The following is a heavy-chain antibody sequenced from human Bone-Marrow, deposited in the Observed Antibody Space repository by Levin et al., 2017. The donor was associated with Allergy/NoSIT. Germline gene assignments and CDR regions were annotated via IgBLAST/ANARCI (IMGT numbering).Heavy chain of an antibody. V-gene: IGHV4-61*01. CDR1: GGSVTSGKHY. CDR2: INYSGNT. J-gene: IGHJ2*01. CDR3: ARETGIAVGDIFEDWYFDL. Sequence: SETLSLTCNVSGGSVTSGKHYWSWIRQPPGKGLEWIGDINYSGNTNYNPSLKSRVLISVDTSKNQFSLKLSSVTAEDTAVYYCARETGIAVGDIFEDWYFDLWGRGTLVTVSS. D-gene: IGHD6-19*01.